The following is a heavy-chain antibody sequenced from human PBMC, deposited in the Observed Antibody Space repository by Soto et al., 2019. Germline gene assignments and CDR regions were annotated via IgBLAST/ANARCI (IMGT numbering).Heavy chain of an antibody. CDR1: GYTFTRYT. V-gene: IGHV1-3*01. J-gene: IGHJ5*02. Sequence: ASVKVSCKASGYTFTRYTMSWVRQAPGQRLEWMGWINPDNGNTKSSQKFQDRVIITRDTSASTAYMDLSSLRSEDTAVYYCARGIATGQLDPWGQRTLVTVSS. CDR2: INPDNGNT. CDR3: ARGIATGQLDP. D-gene: IGHD2-15*01.